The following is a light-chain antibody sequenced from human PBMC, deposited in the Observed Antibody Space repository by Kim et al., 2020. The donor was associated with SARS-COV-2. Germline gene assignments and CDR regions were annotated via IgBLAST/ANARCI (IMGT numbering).Light chain of an antibody. CDR1: KLGDKF. Sequence: SYELTQPPSVSVSPGQTASITCSGDKLGDKFACWYQQKPGQSPVLVIYQDNKRPSGIPERFSGSNSENTATLTISGTQPMDEADYYCQAWDSNTADYVFGTGTKVTVL. J-gene: IGLJ1*01. V-gene: IGLV3-1*01. CDR2: QDN. CDR3: QAWDSNTADYV.